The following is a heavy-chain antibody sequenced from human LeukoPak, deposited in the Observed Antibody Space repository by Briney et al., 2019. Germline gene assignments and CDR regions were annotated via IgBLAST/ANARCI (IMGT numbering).Heavy chain of an antibody. CDR3: ARTTGALPFDL. CDR1: GFTFSDYY. D-gene: IGHD1-1*01. Sequence: PGGSLRLSCAASGFTFSDYYMSWIRQAPGKGLEWVANIKQDGSEKYYVDSVKGRFTISRDNAENSVYLEMNSLRAEDTAVYHCARTTGALPFDLWGQGTLVTVSP. CDR2: IKQDGSEK. V-gene: IGHV3-7*01. J-gene: IGHJ5*02.